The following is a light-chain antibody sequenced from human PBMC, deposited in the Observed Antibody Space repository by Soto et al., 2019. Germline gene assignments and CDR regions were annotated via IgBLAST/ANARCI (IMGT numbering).Light chain of an antibody. CDR3: CSYGGSRAV. CDR2: EVS. CDR1: SSDVGSHNL. Sequence: QSALTQPASVSGSPGQSITISCTGTSSDVGSHNLVSWYQQHPGQAPKLMIYEVSKRPLGVSTRFSASKSGNTASLTISGLQAEDEVDYYCCSYGGSRAVFGGGTQLPSS. J-gene: IGLJ7*01. V-gene: IGLV2-23*02.